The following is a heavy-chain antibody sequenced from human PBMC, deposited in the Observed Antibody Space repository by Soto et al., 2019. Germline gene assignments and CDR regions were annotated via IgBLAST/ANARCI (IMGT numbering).Heavy chain of an antibody. V-gene: IGHV3-48*01. D-gene: IGHD3-10*01. CDR1: GFTFSSYS. CDR3: ASDGRLLWFGELIDF. J-gene: IGHJ4*02. CDR2: ISSSSSTI. Sequence: GGSLRLSCAASGFTFSSYSMNWVRQAPGKGLEWVSYISSSSSTIYYADSVKGRFTISRDNAKNSLYLQMNSLRAEDTAVYYCASDGRLLWFGELIDFWGQGTLVTVSS.